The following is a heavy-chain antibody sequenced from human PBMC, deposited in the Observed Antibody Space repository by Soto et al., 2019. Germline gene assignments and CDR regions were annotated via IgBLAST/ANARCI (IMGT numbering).Heavy chain of an antibody. V-gene: IGHV3-23*01. J-gene: IGHJ3*02. D-gene: IGHD2-8*01. CDR1: GFTFFNYA. Sequence: EVQLLESGGGLEQPGGSLTISCAASGFTFFNYAMTWVRQAPGKVLEWVSSIGGTGAPTKYADSVKDRFLISRDNSKNTVYLQLSRLRPADKAVYYCGRDPNGHHIGAVEMWGQGTVVTVSS. CDR2: IGGTGAPT. CDR3: GRDPNGHHIGAVEM.